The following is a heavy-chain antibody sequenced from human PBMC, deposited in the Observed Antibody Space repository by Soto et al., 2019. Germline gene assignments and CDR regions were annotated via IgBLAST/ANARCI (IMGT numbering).Heavy chain of an antibody. V-gene: IGHV4-31*03. Sequence: QVQLQESGPGLVKPSQTLSLTCTVSGSSISSGGYYWSWIRQHPGKGLEWIGYIYYSGSTYYNPSLKSRVTISVDTSKNQFSLKLSSVTAADTAVYYCARDLGEVEAAAGRGWFDPWGQGTLVTVSS. CDR3: ARDLGEVEAAAGRGWFDP. J-gene: IGHJ5*02. CDR2: IYYSGST. D-gene: IGHD6-13*01. CDR1: GSSISSGGYY.